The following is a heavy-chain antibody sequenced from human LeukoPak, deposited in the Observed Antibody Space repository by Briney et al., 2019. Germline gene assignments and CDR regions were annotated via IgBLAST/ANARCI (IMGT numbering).Heavy chain of an antibody. CDR1: GGSISSGGYS. V-gene: IGHV4-30-2*01. CDR2: IYHSGST. D-gene: IGHD3-22*01. CDR3: ARNYYDSSGYYRYFDY. J-gene: IGHJ4*02. Sequence: SETLSLTCAVSGGSISSGGYSWSWIRQPPGKGLEWIGYIYHSGSTYYNPSLKSRVTISVDRSKNQSSLKLSSVTAADTAVYYCARNYYDSSGYYRYFDYWGQGTLVTVSS.